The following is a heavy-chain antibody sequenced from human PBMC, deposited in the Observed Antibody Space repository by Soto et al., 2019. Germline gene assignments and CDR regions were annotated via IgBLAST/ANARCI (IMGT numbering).Heavy chain of an antibody. V-gene: IGHV4-31*03. CDR1: GGSISSGGYY. J-gene: IGHJ5*02. CDR2: IYYSGST. D-gene: IGHD1-20*01. CDR3: ARDYNWNEKGANWFDP. Sequence: QVQLQESGPGLVKPSQTLSLTCTVSGGSISSGGYYWSWIRQHPGKGLEWIGYIYYSGSTYYNPSLKSRVTISVDTSKNQFSLKLSSVTAADTAVYYCARDYNWNEKGANWFDPWGQGTLVTVSS.